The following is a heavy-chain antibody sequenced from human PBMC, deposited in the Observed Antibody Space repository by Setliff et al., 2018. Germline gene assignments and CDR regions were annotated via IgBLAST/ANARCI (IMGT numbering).Heavy chain of an antibody. CDR3: VRTDYSDGRYSMDV. D-gene: IGHD6-19*01. CDR1: GDSISSGNW. V-gene: IGHV4-4*02. CDR2: INHSGNT. Sequence: SETLSLTCAVSGDSISSGNWWSWVCQPPEKGLEWIGEINHSGNTNYNPSLKSRVTISVDKSTNQFSLKLNSVTAADTAVYYCVRTDYSDGRYSMDVWGKGTTVTVSS. J-gene: IGHJ6*03.